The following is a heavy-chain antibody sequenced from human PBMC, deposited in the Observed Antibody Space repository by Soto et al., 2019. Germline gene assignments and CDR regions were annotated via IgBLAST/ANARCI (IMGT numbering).Heavy chain of an antibody. D-gene: IGHD3-10*01. CDR2: IRGRPNRYTT. CDR1: GFSFIDHY. CDR3: ATSGSYRPFDY. J-gene: IGHJ4*02. V-gene: IGHV3-72*01. Sequence: GGSLRLSCAASGFSFIDHYMDWVRQAPWKGLEWVARIRGRPNRYTTEYAASVRGRFTISRDDSKNSLFLQMNSLQTDDTAVYYCATSGSYRPFDYWGQGTLVTVSS.